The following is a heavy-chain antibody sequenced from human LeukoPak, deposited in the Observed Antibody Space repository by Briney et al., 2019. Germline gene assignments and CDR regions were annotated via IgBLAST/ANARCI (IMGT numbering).Heavy chain of an antibody. CDR3: ARSDWAYYFDY. J-gene: IGHJ4*02. D-gene: IGHD3/OR15-3a*01. V-gene: IGHV1-2*02. Sequence: ASVKVSFKASGYTFTGYYMHWVRQAPGQGLEWMGWHNPNSGDTHYAQKFQGRVTMTRDTSISTAYMELSRLRSDDTAVYYCARSDWAYYFDYWGQGALVTVFS. CDR2: HNPNSGDT. CDR1: GYTFTGYY.